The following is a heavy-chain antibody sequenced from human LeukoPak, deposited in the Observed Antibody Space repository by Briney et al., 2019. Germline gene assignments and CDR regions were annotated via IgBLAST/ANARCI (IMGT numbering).Heavy chain of an antibody. V-gene: IGHV3-23*01. CDR3: AKARDIVVVPAAMCALDV. CDR1: GFTFSNYA. D-gene: IGHD2-2*01. Sequence: PGGSLRLSCGASGFTFSNYAMNWVRQAPGKGLEWVSAVSGSGGYTYYVDSVRGRFTISRDNSKNTLYLQLNSLTAEDTAVYYCAKARDIVVVPAAMCALDVWGQGTTVTVSS. CDR2: VSGSGGYT. J-gene: IGHJ6*02.